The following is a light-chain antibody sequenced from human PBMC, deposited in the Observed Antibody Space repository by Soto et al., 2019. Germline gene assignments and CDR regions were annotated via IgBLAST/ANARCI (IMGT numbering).Light chain of an antibody. J-gene: IGKJ1*01. CDR3: LQSYSSPWT. V-gene: IGKV1-39*01. CDR1: QRIGNY. Sequence: DLQMTQSPSSLSASVGDRVTITCRASQRIGNYLNWYQQKPGKAPKLLMYGVSSLQSGVPSRFSGSGSGTDFTLTITSLQPEDFATYHCLQSYSSPWTFGQGTKVEIK. CDR2: GVS.